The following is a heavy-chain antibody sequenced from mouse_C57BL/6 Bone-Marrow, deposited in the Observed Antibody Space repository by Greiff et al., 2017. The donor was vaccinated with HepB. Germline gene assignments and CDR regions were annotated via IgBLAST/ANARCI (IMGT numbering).Heavy chain of an antibody. CDR1: GFNIKDYY. V-gene: IGHV14-1*01. CDR3: TTADYYGSSLYYYAMDY. CDR2: IDPEDGDT. D-gene: IGHD1-1*01. J-gene: IGHJ4*01. Sequence: VQLQQSGAELVRPGASVKLSCTASGFNIKDYYMHWVKQRPEQGLEWIGRIDPEDGDTEYAPKFQGKATMTADTSSNTAYLQLSSLTSEDTAVYYCTTADYYGSSLYYYAMDYWGQGTSVTVSS.